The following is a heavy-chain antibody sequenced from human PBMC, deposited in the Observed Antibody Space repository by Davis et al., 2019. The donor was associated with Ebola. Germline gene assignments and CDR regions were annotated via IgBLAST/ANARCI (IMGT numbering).Heavy chain of an antibody. Sequence: GGSLRLSCKGSGYSFTSHWIGWVRQMPGKGLEWMGIIYPADSDTRYSPSFQGQVTISADRSITTAFLQWSSLKASDTAIYYCARQMGSGWTAFYGMDVWGQGTTVTVSS. V-gene: IGHV5-51*01. CDR1: GYSFTSHW. D-gene: IGHD1-26*01. J-gene: IGHJ6*02. CDR2: IYPADSDT. CDR3: ARQMGSGWTAFYGMDV.